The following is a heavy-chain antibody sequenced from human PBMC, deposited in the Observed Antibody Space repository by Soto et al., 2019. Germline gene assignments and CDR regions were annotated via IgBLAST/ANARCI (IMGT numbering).Heavy chain of an antibody. J-gene: IGHJ5*02. CDR1: GGSISDGYY. V-gene: IGHV4-31*03. CDR2: ISASGST. Sequence: SETLSLTCTVSGGSISDGYYWTWIRQHPGKGLEWIGSISASGSTSYNPSLKSRLTVSVDKSKNQFSLDLRSVTAADTAVYYCARRDRSGFSYWLDTWGQGTLVTVSS. CDR3: ARRDRSGFSYWLDT. D-gene: IGHD3-22*01.